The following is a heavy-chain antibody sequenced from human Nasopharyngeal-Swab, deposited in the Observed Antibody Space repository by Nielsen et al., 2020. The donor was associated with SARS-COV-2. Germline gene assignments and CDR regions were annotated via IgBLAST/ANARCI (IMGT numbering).Heavy chain of an antibody. CDR1: GFTFTYYT. CDR3: ARGSRRAIVGATAY. J-gene: IGHJ4*02. V-gene: IGHV3-30*14. D-gene: IGHD1-26*01. CDR2: MSYNGSNR. Sequence: GESLKISCAASGFTFTYYTMHWVRQPPGQGLEWVAIMSYNGSNRYYADSVKGRFTFSRDNSKNTLYLQMTSLRAEDTAVYYCARGSRRAIVGATAYWGQGTLVTVSS.